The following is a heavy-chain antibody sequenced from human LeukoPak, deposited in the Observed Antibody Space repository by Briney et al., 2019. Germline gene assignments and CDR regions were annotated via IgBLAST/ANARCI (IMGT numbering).Heavy chain of an antibody. CDR2: ISSSSSYI. J-gene: IGHJ6*03. CDR1: GFTFSSYS. CDR3: ASVSGYDRNYYYYYMDV. V-gene: IGHV3-21*01. Sequence: GGSLRLSCAASGFTFSSYSMNWVRQAPGKGLEWVSSISSSSSYIYYADSVKGRFTISRDNAKNSLYLQMNSLRAEDTAVYYCASVSGYDRNYYYYYMDVWGKGTTVTISS. D-gene: IGHD5-12*01.